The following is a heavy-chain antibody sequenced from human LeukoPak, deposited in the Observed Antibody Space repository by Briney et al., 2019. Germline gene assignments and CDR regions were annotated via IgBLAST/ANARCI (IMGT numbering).Heavy chain of an antibody. CDR3: ATSSSVTHTRDH. Sequence: ASVTVSCKASGYSFSDVYFNWVRQAPGQGLEWMGWINPHSGATNYAQRFQGRVSMDASIDTAYMELSRLTSDDTAVYYCATSSSVTHTRDHWGQGTLVTVSS. D-gene: IGHD5/OR15-5a*01. CDR1: GYSFSDVY. J-gene: IGHJ5*02. CDR2: INPHSGAT. V-gene: IGHV1-2*02.